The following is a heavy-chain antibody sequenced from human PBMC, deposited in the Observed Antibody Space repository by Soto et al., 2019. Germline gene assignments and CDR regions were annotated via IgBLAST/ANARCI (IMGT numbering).Heavy chain of an antibody. D-gene: IGHD6-19*01. V-gene: IGHV4-39*01. J-gene: IGHJ3*02. CDR2: IYYSGST. Sequence: PSETLSLTCTVSGGSISSSSYYWGWIRQPPGKGLEWIGSIYYSGSTYYNPSLKSRVTISVDTSKNQFSLKLSSVTTADTAVYYCARRQGRRRYSSGLRAFDIRGQGTMVTVSS. CDR3: ARRQGRRRYSSGLRAFDI. CDR1: GGSISSSSYY.